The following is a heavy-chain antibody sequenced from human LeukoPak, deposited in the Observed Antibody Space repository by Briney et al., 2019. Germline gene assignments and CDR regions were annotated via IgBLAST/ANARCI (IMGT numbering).Heavy chain of an antibody. CDR3: ASDKNSGSRFDY. D-gene: IGHD4-23*01. V-gene: IGHV4-34*01. J-gene: IGHJ4*02. CDR2: INHSGST. Sequence: TSETLSLTCAVYGGSFSGYYWSWIRQPPGKGLEWIGEINHSGSTNYNPSLKSRVTISVDTSKNQFSLKLSSVTAADTAVYYCASDKNSGSRFDYWGQGTLVTVSS. CDR1: GGSFSGYY.